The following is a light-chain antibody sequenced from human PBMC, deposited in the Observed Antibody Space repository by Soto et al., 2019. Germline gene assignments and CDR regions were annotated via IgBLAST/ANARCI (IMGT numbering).Light chain of an antibody. J-gene: IGKJ5*01. CDR2: AAS. Sequence: DIQMTQSPSSLSASVGDRVTITCRAGQSISSYLNWYQQKPGKAPKLLIHAASRLQSGVPSRFSSSGSGTDFTLTISSLQPEDFATYYCQQSFNTSPTFGQGTRLEIK. CDR3: QQSFNTSPT. CDR1: QSISSY. V-gene: IGKV1-39*01.